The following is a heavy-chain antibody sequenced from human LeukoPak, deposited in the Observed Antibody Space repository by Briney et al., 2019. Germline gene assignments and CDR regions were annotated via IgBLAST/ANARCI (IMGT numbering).Heavy chain of an antibody. CDR3: ARLYCGGDCQRGFDP. CDR2: IYPGDSDT. CDR1: GYSFTSYW. D-gene: IGHD2-21*02. V-gene: IGHV5-51*01. J-gene: IGHJ5*02. Sequence: GESLKISCKGSGYSFTSYWIGWVRQMTGKGLEWMGIIYPGDSDTRYSPSFQGQVTISADKSISTAYLQWSSLKASDTTMYYCARLYCGGDCQRGFDPWGQGTLVTVSS.